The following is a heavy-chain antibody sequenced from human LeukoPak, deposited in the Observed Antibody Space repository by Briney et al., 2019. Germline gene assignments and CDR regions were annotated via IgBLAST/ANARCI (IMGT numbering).Heavy chain of an antibody. J-gene: IGHJ4*01. D-gene: IGHD1-14*01. Sequence: GSLRLSCAASGFTFSSYGMHWVRQAPGKGLEWIGEVYHSGGANYKPSLKSRVTISVDTSRNHFSLKLTSVTAADTAVYFCAYNRNFALDNWGQGTLVTVSS. CDR2: VYHSGGA. V-gene: IGHV4-34*08. CDR3: AYNRNFALDN. CDR1: GFTFSSYG.